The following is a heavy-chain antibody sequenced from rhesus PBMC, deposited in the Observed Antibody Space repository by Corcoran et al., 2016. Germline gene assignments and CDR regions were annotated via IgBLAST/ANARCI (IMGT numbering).Heavy chain of an antibody. J-gene: IGHJ4*01. V-gene: IGHV4-122*02. Sequence: QVQLQESGPGLVKPSETLSLTCAVSGGSISSGFYYWSWIRQPPGKGLEWIPYMSYSRSTNHNPSLKSRVTISRDTSKNQFSLEVNSGPAADTAVYYCARGGLATGPYFDYWGQGVLVAVSS. CDR3: ARGGLATGPYFDY. CDR2: MSYSRST. D-gene: IGHD6S26*01. CDR1: GGSISSGFYY.